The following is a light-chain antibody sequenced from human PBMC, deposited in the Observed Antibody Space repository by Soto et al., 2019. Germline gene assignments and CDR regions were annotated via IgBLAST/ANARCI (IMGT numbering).Light chain of an antibody. V-gene: IGLV1-44*01. CDR3: ATWDDDLNAAV. J-gene: IGLJ7*01. CDR2: IND. CDR1: SSTIAGNT. Sequence: QSVLTQQPSLSGTPGQRVTISCYGSSSTIAGNTVHWYQHLPGTAPKLLIYINDQRPSGVPGRFSASTSGTSASLAISGLQSDDEADYYCATWDDDLNAAVFGGGTQLTVL.